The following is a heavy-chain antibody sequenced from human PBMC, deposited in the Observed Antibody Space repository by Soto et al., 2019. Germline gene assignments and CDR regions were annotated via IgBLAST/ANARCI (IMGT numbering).Heavy chain of an antibody. D-gene: IGHD3-16*01. J-gene: IGHJ5*02. V-gene: IGHV3-23*01. Sequence: EVQMLESGGDVVRPGGSLRLSCAASGFTFSSYAMGWVRQAPGKGLEWVAGVSRAGTYTFYADSVRGRFSISRDNSRDTVDLYMNALRVDDTAVYFCVKYTVTEDLGESWGQGTLVSVSS. CDR1: GFTFSSYA. CDR2: VSRAGTYT. CDR3: VKYTVTEDLGES.